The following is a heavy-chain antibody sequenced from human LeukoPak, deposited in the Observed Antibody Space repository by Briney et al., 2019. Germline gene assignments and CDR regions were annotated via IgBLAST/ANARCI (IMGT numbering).Heavy chain of an antibody. V-gene: IGHV4-39*01. Sequence: SETLSLTCTVSGXSISSSKYYWGWIRQPPGKGLEWIGSIYYSGTTYYNPSLKRRVTISVDTSKNQFSLRLTSVTAADTAVYYCARPQKEMATITSVVAFDYWGQGTLVTVSS. J-gene: IGHJ4*02. CDR2: IYYSGTT. CDR1: GXSISSSKYY. CDR3: ARPQKEMATITSVVAFDY. D-gene: IGHD5-24*01.